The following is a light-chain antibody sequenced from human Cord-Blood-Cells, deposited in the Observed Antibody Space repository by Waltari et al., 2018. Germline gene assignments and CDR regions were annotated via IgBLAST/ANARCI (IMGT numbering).Light chain of an antibody. CDR1: ALPTQY. Sequence: SYELTQPPSVSVSPGQTARITCSGDALPTQYAYWYQQKPGQAPVLVIYQDSERPSGIPERFSGSSSGTTVTLTISGVQAEDEADYYCQSADSSGTYWVFGGGTKLTVL. V-gene: IGLV3-25*03. CDR3: QSADSSGTYWV. J-gene: IGLJ3*02. CDR2: QDS.